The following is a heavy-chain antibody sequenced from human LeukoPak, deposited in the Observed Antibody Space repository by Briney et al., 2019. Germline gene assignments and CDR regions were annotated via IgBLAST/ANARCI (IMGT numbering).Heavy chain of an antibody. D-gene: IGHD4-11*01. J-gene: IGHJ4*02. CDR3: ARDDYNSNSGFDF. Sequence: SQTLSLTCTVSGASISSGAYYWTWIRQHPGKGLEWIGYFSYTGSTYYNPPLMSRGTISLDTSKNQFSLKLTSVTAADTAVYYCARDDYNSNSGFDFWGQGTLVTVSS. CDR1: GASISSGAYY. CDR2: FSYTGST. V-gene: IGHV4-31*03.